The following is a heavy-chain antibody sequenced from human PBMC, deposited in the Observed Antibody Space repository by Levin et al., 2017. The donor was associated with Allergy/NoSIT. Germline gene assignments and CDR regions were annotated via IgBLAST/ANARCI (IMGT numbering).Heavy chain of an antibody. J-gene: IGHJ4*02. V-gene: IGHV3-23*01. CDR2: ISGSGGST. Sequence: LSLTCAASGFTFSSYAMSWVRQAPGKGLEWVSAISGSGGSTYYADSVKGRFTISRDNSKNTLYLQMNSLRAEDTAVYYCAKGALLWFGELLSYFDYWGQGTLVTVSS. CDR3: AKGALLWFGELLSYFDY. CDR1: GFTFSSYA. D-gene: IGHD3-10*01.